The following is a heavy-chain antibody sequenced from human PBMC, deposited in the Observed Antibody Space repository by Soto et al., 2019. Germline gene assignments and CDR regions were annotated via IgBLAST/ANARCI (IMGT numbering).Heavy chain of an antibody. CDR2: IFPLTDIP. V-gene: IGHV1-69*02. CDR1: GGTFRNYP. J-gene: IGHJ4*02. CDR3: ARFPFVVLNYFES. Sequence: QVQLVQSGTEVKKPGSSVKVSCKASGGTFRNYPINWVRQAPGQGLEWMGSIFPLTDIPDYAQNFQARLTISADKSTSTAYMELSSLTSDDTAMYFCARFPFVVLNYFESWGQGTLGTVSS.